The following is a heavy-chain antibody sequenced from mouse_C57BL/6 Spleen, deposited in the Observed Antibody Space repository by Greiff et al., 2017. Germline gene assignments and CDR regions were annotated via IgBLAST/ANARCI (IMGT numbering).Heavy chain of an antibody. J-gene: IGHJ3*01. CDR1: GFTFSDYG. V-gene: IGHV5-17*01. D-gene: IGHD4-1*01. CDR3: ARGDTGTGFAY. Sequence: DVKLQESGGGLVKPGGSLKLSCAASGFTFSDYGMHWVRQAPEKGLEWVAYISSGSSTIYYADTVKGRFTISRDNAKNTLFLQMTSLRSEDTAMYYCARGDTGTGFAYWGQGTLVTVSA. CDR2: ISSGSSTI.